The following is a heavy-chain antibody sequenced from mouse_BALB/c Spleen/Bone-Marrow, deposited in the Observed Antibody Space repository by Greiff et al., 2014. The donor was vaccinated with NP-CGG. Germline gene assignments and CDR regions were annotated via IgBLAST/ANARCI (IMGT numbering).Heavy chain of an antibody. Sequence: EVQLVESGGDLVKPGGSLKLSCAAPGFTFSSYGMSWVRQPPDKRLEWVATISSGGSCTYYPAIVKGRFTISRDNAKNTLYQQMSSLKAEDTAMYYCASTITTVVAEDAMDYWGQGTSVTVSS. CDR2: ISSGGSCT. J-gene: IGHJ4*01. CDR3: ASTITTVVAEDAMDY. V-gene: IGHV5-6*01. CDR1: GFTFSSYG. D-gene: IGHD1-1*01.